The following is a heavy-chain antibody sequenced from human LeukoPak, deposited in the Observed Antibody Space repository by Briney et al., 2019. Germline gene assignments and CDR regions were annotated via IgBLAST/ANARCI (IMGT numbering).Heavy chain of an antibody. CDR1: GGSISSGSYY. CDR2: IYTSGST. Sequence: SQTLSLTCTVSGGSISSGSYYWSWIRQPAGKGLEWIGRIYTSGSTNYNPSLKSRVTISVDTSKNQFSLKLSSVTAADTAVYYCARDLGFWSGYWFDPWGQGTLVTVSS. CDR3: ARDLGFWSGYWFDP. V-gene: IGHV4-61*02. J-gene: IGHJ5*02. D-gene: IGHD3-3*01.